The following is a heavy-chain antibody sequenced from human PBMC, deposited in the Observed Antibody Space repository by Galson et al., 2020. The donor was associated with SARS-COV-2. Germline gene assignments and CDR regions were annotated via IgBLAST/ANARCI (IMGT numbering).Heavy chain of an antibody. V-gene: IGHV4-39*07. D-gene: IGHD1-26*01. CDR3: ARKKEGMGYYED. CDR2: IYYSGST. Sequence: SETLSLTCTVSGGSISSSSYYWGWIRQPPGKGLEWIGSIYYSGSTYYNPSLKSRVTMSVDTSKNQFSLKLSSVTAVDTSVYYCARKKEGMGYYEDWGQGTLVTVSS. J-gene: IGHJ4*02. CDR1: GGSISSSSYY.